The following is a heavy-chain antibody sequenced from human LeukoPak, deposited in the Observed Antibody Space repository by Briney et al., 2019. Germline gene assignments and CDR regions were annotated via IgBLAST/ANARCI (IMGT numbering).Heavy chain of an antibody. CDR2: IKSKTDGGTT. CDR1: GFTFSSYS. J-gene: IGHJ5*02. D-gene: IGHD3-10*01. CDR3: TTDQEVLWFGEMYNWFDP. Sequence: GGSLRLSCAASGFTFSSYSMNWVRQAPGKGLEWVGRIKSKTDGGTTDYAAPVKGRFTISRDDSKNTLYLQMNSLKTEDTAVYYCTTDQEVLWFGEMYNWFDPWGQGTLVTVSS. V-gene: IGHV3-15*01.